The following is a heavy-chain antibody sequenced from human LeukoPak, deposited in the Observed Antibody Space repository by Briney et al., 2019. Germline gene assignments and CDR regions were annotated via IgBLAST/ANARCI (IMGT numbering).Heavy chain of an antibody. V-gene: IGHV3-23*01. Sequence: PGGTLRLSCVASGFTFRDYGMSWVRQAPGKGLEWVSGIVNSGGSTYYADSVKGRFTISRDNSKDTLYLQINSLRAEDTALYYCAKGQQGFDCWGQGTLVTVSS. CDR2: IVNSGGST. D-gene: IGHD1-1*01. CDR3: AKGQQGFDC. J-gene: IGHJ4*02. CDR1: GFTFRDYG.